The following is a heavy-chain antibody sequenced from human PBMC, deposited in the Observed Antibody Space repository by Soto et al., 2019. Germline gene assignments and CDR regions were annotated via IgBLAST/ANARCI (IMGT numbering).Heavy chain of an antibody. J-gene: IGHJ4*02. V-gene: IGHV1-69*01. CDR1: GGTFSSSA. D-gene: IGHD3-22*01. CDR3: ARGFYYSSGNDY. CDR2: IIPICGTA. Sequence: QVQLVQCGAVVQKPGSSVKVSCKASGGTFSSSAISWVRQAPGKGLEWMGGIIPICGTANYAQKFQGRVTITADESTSTAYMELSSLRSEDTAVYYCARGFYYSSGNDYWGQGSLVTVSS.